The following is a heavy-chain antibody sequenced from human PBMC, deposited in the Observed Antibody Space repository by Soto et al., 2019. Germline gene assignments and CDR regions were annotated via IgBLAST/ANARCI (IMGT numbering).Heavy chain of an antibody. CDR2: IRAYNGNT. Sequence: QVQLVQSGAEVKKPGASVKVSCKASGYTFSSYGISWVRQAPGQGLECMGWIRAYNGNTNSAQMLQGRVTITTDTSTSTAYLKLRSLRSDDSAVYSCARDSPPIDPWGQGTLVTVSS. CDR3: ARDSPPIDP. J-gene: IGHJ5*02. CDR1: GYTFSSYG. V-gene: IGHV1-18*01.